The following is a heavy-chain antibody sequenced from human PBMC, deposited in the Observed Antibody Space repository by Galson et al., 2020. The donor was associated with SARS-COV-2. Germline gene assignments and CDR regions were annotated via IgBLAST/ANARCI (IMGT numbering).Heavy chain of an antibody. D-gene: IGHD4-17*01. Sequence: GGSLRLSCAASGFIFSKYAMTWVRQAPGKGLEWVSSVTGSGITTYYADSVRGRFTISRDNSVDTLYLEMNTLRAEDTAIYYCAKDPNGYYVEAHDIWGRGIMVTVSS. CDR2: VTGSGITT. CDR3: AKDPNGYYVEAHDI. CDR1: GFIFSKYA. V-gene: IGHV3-23*01. J-gene: IGHJ3*02.